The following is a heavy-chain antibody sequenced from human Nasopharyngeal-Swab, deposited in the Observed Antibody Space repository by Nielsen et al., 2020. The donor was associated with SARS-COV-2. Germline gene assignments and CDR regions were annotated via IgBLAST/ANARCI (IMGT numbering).Heavy chain of an antibody. V-gene: IGHV3-21*01. CDR3: ARERGSSWYYFDY. D-gene: IGHD6-13*01. Sequence: VCQAPGKGPEWVSSISSSSSYIYYADSVKGRFTISRDNAKNSLYLQMNSLRAEDTAVYYCARERGSSWYYFDYWGQGTLVTVSS. J-gene: IGHJ4*02. CDR2: ISSSSSYI.